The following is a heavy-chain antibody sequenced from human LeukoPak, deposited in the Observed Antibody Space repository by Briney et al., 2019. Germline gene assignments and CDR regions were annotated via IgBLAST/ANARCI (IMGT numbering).Heavy chain of an antibody. CDR2: ISTSDGDT. CDR1: GDDFTTDG. Sequence: GASVKVSCKASGDDFTTDGISWVRQGPGQGVEWMGWISTSDGDTRYQQKFQGKVRMPKDPPASTGYLDQRSLTSDHTAVYWCVRRSTSREGKPFGSWGQGTPVTVSP. CDR3: VRRSTSREGKPFGS. J-gene: IGHJ4*02. D-gene: IGHD1-14*01. V-gene: IGHV1-18*01.